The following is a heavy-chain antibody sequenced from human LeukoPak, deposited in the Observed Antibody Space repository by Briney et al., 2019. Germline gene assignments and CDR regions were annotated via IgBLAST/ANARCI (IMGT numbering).Heavy chain of an antibody. D-gene: IGHD5-12*01. CDR2: IIPIFGTA. CDR1: GGTFSSYA. Sequence: SVKVSCKASGGTFSSYAISWVRQAPGQGLEWMGGIIPIFGTANYAQKFQGRVTITADESTSTAYMELGSLRSEDTAVYYCASSRDQNRLYSGYDFLCVDYWGQGTLVTVSS. J-gene: IGHJ4*02. CDR3: ASSRDQNRLYSGYDFLCVDY. V-gene: IGHV1-69*13.